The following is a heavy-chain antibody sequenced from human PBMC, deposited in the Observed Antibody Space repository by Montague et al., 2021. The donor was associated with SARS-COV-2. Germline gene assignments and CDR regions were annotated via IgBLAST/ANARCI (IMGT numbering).Heavy chain of an antibody. V-gene: IGHV3-23*01. CDR3: AKQPGAGAVVYWYFDL. CDR1: GFAFNNFA. Sequence: SLRLSCAASGFAFNNFAMSWVRQAPGKGLEWVSSIFGSAAGAYYGDSVKGRFTISRDNSKNTLYLQMNGLRAEDTAKYYCAKQPGAGAVVYWYFDLWGRGTVVSVSS. J-gene: IGHJ2*01. D-gene: IGHD6-19*01. CDR2: IFGSAAGA.